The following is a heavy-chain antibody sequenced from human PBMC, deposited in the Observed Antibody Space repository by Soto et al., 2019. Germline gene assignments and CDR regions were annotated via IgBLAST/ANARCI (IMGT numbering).Heavy chain of an antibody. J-gene: IGHJ4*02. D-gene: IGHD6-6*01. CDR3: ARHGREYSSPFSYFDY. CDR1: GGSISSYY. CDR2: IYYSGST. V-gene: IGHV4-59*08. Sequence: SDTLSLTCTVSGGSISSYYWSWIRQPPGKGLEWIGYIYYSGSTNYNPSLKSRVTISVDTSKNQFSLKLSSVTAADTAVYYCARHGREYSSPFSYFDYWGQGTLVTVSS.